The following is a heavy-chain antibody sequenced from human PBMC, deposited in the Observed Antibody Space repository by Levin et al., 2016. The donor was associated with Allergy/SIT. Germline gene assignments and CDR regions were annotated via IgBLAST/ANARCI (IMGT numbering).Heavy chain of an antibody. D-gene: IGHD2-15*01. CDR2: IYWDDDK. Sequence: WIRQPPGKALEWLSLIYWDDDKRYSPSLKSRLTITKDISRNQVVLTMTNMDPVDTATYYCARDAMTSGGGFYYYGLDVWGQGTTVTVSS. CDR3: ARDAMTSGGGFYYYGLDV. V-gene: IGHV2-5*02. J-gene: IGHJ6*02.